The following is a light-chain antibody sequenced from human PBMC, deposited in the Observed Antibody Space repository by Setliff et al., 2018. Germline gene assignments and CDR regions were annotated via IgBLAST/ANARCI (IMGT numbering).Light chain of an antibody. V-gene: IGLV2-14*03. CDR1: SSDVGSYDL. CDR2: NVS. CDR3: SAYTSSSTYV. J-gene: IGLJ1*01. Sequence: QSVLTQPASVSGSPGQSITISCSGTSSDVGSYDLVSWYQQHPGKAPKLIIYNVSGRPSGVSHRFSGSKSDNTASLTISGLQAEDEADYYCSAYTSSSTYVFGTGTKVTVL.